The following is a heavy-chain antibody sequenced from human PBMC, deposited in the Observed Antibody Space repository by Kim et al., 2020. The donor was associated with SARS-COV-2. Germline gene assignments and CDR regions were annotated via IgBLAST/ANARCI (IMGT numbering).Heavy chain of an antibody. D-gene: IGHD2-21*01. Sequence: GGSLRLSCSASGFTFSPYNLNWVRQAPGKGLEWVTSIGSSSDFIYYADSVKGRFTISRDNGKNSLFLQMNSLRAEDTATYYCTRGMGGGGDYFDFCGQGTLVTVS. CDR1: GFTFSPYN. CDR2: IGSSSDFI. CDR3: TRGMGGGGDYFDF. J-gene: IGHJ4*02. V-gene: IGHV3-21*06.